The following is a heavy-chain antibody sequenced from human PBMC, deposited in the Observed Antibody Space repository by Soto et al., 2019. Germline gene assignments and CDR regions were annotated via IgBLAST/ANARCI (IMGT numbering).Heavy chain of an antibody. V-gene: IGHV4-4*02. CDR2: IFHSGST. D-gene: IGHD1-26*01. CDR1: GGSISNSNW. CDR3: AHRPIVGAVI. J-gene: IGHJ4*02. Sequence: QVQLQESGPGLVKTSGTLSLTCAVFGGSISNSNWWTWVRQPPGKGLDWIGEIFHSGSTNYNSSLMGRVTISVDKANNQFSLKLSSVTAADTAVYYCAHRPIVGAVIWGQGTLVTVSS.